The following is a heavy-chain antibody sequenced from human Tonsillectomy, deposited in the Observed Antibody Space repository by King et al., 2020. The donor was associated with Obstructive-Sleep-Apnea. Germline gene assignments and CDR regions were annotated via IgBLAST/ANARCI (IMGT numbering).Heavy chain of an antibody. CDR1: GFSFSSYA. CDR3: APASSSWHFLDY. V-gene: IGHV3-23*04. Sequence: VQLVESGGGLVQPGGSLRLSCAASGFSFSSYAMSWVRQAPGKGLEWVSAISGSAGSTYYADSVKGRFTISRDNSKNTLYLQMNSLRAEDTAVYYCAPASSSWHFLDYWGPGTLVTVSS. CDR2: ISGSAGST. D-gene: IGHD6-13*01. J-gene: IGHJ4*02.